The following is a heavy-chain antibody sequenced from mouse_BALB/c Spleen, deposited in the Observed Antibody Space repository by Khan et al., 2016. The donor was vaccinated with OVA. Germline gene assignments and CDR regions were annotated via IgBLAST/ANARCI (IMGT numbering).Heavy chain of an antibody. D-gene: IGHD1-1*01. V-gene: IGHV3-2*02. CDR2: ISYSGVT. CDR1: SYSITSGYA. CDR3: ARGNYYGYYFDY. Sequence: EVQLKESGPGLVKPSQSLSLTCTVTSYSITSGYAWNWIRQFPGNKLEWMGYISYSGVTSYTPSLKSRISITRDTSKNQFFLQLNSVTTEDTATYYCARGNYYGYYFDYWGQGTTLTVSS. J-gene: IGHJ2*01.